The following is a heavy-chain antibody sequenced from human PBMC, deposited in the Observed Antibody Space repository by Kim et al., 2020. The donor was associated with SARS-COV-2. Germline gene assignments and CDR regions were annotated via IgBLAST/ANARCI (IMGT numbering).Heavy chain of an antibody. J-gene: IGHJ4*02. CDR1: GYSFTNYW. D-gene: IGHD2-2*01. CDR3: ARRRPALNPYYFDY. Sequence: GESLKISCKGSGYSFTNYWIGWVRQMPGKGLEWMGIIYPGDSNIRYSPSCQGQVTISADNSISTAYLQWSSLKASDTAMYYCARRRPALNPYYFDYWGQGTLVTVSS. V-gene: IGHV5-51*01. CDR2: IYPGDSNI.